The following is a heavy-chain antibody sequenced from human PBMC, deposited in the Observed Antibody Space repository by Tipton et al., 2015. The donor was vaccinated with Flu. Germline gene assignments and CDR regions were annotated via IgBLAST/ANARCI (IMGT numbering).Heavy chain of an antibody. CDR1: GYSISSGFY. Sequence: TLSLTCTVSGYSISSGFYWGWIRQPPGKGLEWIGNIYHSGSTFYNPSLKSRVTISVDTSKNQSSLKLSSVTAADTAVYYCARGDGYNFGYWGQGTLVTVSS. V-gene: IGHV4-38-2*02. CDR3: ARGDGYNFGY. D-gene: IGHD5-24*01. CDR2: IYHSGST. J-gene: IGHJ4*02.